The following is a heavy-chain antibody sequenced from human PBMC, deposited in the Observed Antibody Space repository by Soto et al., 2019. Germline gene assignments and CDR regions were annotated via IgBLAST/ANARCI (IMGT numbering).Heavy chain of an antibody. CDR2: ISSSSSYI. V-gene: IGHV3-21*01. J-gene: IGHJ4*02. CDR3: ARADCSSTSCYTWYFDY. D-gene: IGHD2-2*02. CDR1: GFTFSSYS. Sequence: GGSLRLSCAAPGFTFSSYSMNWVRQAPGKGLEWVSSISSSSSYIYYADSVKGRFTISRDNAKNSLYLQMNSLRAEDTAVYYWARADCSSTSCYTWYFDYWGQGTLVTVSS.